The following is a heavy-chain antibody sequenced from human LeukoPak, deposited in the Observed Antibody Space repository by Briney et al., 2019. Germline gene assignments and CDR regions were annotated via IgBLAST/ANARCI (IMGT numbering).Heavy chain of an antibody. CDR2: IYYSGST. J-gene: IGHJ4*02. CDR1: GGSISSYY. Sequence: SETLSFTCTVSGGSISSYYWSWIRQPPGKGLEWIGYIYYSGSTNYNPSLKSRVTISVDTSKNQFSLKLSSVTAADTAVYYCARYKYYYDSSGYLYYFDCWGQGTLVTVSS. D-gene: IGHD3-22*01. CDR3: ARYKYYYDSSGYLYYFDC. V-gene: IGHV4-59*01.